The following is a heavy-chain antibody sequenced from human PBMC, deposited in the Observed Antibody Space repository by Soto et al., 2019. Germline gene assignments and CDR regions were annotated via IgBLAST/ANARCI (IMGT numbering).Heavy chain of an antibody. CDR3: ASSSGNNYGVGTNYYFDY. CDR2: IITLFGTA. CDR1: GSTFITYS. Sequence: SVKVSCKTSGSTFITYSIIWVRQAPGEGLEWMGGIITLFGTANYAQKFQDRVTITADKSTNTAFMELSSLKSEDTAMYYCASSSGNNYGVGTNYYFDYWGQGTLVTVSS. D-gene: IGHD1-26*01. J-gene: IGHJ4*02. V-gene: IGHV1-69*06.